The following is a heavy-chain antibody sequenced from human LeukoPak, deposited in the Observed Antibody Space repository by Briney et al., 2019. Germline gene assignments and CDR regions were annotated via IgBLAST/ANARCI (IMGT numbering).Heavy chain of an antibody. V-gene: IGHV1-69*13. CDR2: IIPIFGTA. J-gene: IGHJ6*04. CDR1: GDTFSSYA. Sequence: GASVKVSCKASGDTFSSYAISWVRQAPGQGLEWVGGIIPIFGTANYAQKFQGRVTITADESTSTAYMELSSLRSEDTAVYYCARGDQLLVKHYYYYYGMDVWGKGTTVTVSS. CDR3: ARGDQLLVKHYYYYYGMDV. D-gene: IGHD2-2*01.